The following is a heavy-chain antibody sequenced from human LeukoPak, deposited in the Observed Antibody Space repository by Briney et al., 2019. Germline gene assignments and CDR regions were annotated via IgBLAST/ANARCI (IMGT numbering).Heavy chain of an antibody. CDR2: ISWNSDSV. Sequence: PGGSLRLSCAASGFTFDDYAMHWVRQAPGKGLEWVSGISWNSDSVGYADSVKGRFTISRDNAKNSLYLQMNSLRAEDTAVYYCAKDSTPYSGNTFYFDYWGQGTLVTVSS. V-gene: IGHV3-9*01. D-gene: IGHD1-7*01. J-gene: IGHJ4*02. CDR3: AKDSTPYSGNTFYFDY. CDR1: GFTFDDYA.